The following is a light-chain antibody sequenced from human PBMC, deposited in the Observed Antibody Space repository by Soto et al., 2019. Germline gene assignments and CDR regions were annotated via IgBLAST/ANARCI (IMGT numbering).Light chain of an antibody. V-gene: IGLV1-51*01. Sequence: QSVLTQPPSVSAAPGQTVTISCSGSSSNIGSNFGSWYQQLPGTAPKLLIYDNDKRPSGIPDRFSGSKSGTSATLGITGLQAGDEADYYCGTWDSSLSAVVFGGGTKLTVL. CDR1: SSNIGSNF. CDR2: DND. CDR3: GTWDSSLSAVV. J-gene: IGLJ2*01.